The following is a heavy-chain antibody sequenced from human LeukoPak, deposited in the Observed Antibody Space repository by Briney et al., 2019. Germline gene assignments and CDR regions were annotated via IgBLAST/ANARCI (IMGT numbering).Heavy chain of an antibody. D-gene: IGHD5-12*01. V-gene: IGHV3-23*01. CDR2: ISGSGGTT. CDR3: GKDSGSSGYTPIDY. J-gene: IGHJ4*02. Sequence: GGSLRLSCAASGFTFSSYGMSWVRQAPGKGLEWVALISGSGGTTYNADSVKGRFTISRDNSKNTLYLEMNSLRAEDTAVYYCGKDSGSSGYTPIDYWGQGTLVIVPS. CDR1: GFTFSSYG.